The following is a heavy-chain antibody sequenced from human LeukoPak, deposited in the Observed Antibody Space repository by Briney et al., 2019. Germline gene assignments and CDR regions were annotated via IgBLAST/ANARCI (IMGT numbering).Heavy chain of an antibody. CDR3: ARDYDFWSGYYSPTRGYFGY. CDR1: GFTFSGSG. V-gene: IGHV3-30*02. CDR2: IRYDGSNK. Sequence: PGGSLRLSCAASGFTFSGSGMHWVRQAPGKGLEWVTFIRYDGSNKYYTDSVKGRFTISRDNSKNTPYLQMDSRRAEDTAVYYCARDYDFWSGYYSPTRGYFGYWGQGTLVTVSS. D-gene: IGHD3-3*01. J-gene: IGHJ4*02.